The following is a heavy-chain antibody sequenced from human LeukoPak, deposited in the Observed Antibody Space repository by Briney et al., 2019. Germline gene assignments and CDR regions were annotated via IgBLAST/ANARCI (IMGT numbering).Heavy chain of an antibody. Sequence: SVKVSCKASGGTFSSYAISWVRQAPGQGLEWMGRIIPILGIANYAQKFQGRVTITADKSTSAAYMELSSLRSEDTAVYYCAREVGSSSWYEGFFYYGMDVWGQGTTVTVSS. V-gene: IGHV1-69*04. D-gene: IGHD6-13*01. J-gene: IGHJ6*02. CDR1: GGTFSSYA. CDR3: AREVGSSSWYEGFFYYGMDV. CDR2: IIPILGIA.